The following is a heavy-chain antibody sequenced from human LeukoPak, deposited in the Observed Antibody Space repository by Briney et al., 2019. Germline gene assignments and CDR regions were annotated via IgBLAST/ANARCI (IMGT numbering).Heavy chain of an antibody. Sequence: GGSLRLSCSASGFTFSSYALHWVRQAPGKGLEYVSSISSNGGSTYYADSVKGRFTISRDNSRNTLYLHMSSLKPEDTAVFYCVKDRWQSLPYYFDYWGQGTLVTVSS. J-gene: IGHJ4*02. V-gene: IGHV3-64D*06. CDR1: GFTFSSYA. CDR3: VKDRWQSLPYYFDY. CDR2: ISSNGGST. D-gene: IGHD6-13*01.